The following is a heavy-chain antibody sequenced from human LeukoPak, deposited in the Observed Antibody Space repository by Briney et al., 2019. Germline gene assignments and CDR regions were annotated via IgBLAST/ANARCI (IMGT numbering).Heavy chain of an antibody. D-gene: IGHD1-1*01. J-gene: IGHJ4*02. CDR2: INPNSGGT. CDR3: ANEILNWNQGAFDY. V-gene: IGHV1-2*02. CDR1: GYTFTGYY. Sequence: ASVKVSCKASGYTFTGYYMHWVRQAPGQGLEWMGWINPNSGGTNYAQKFQGRVTMTRDTSISTAYMELSRLRSDDTAVYYCANEILNWNQGAFDYWGQGTLVTVSS.